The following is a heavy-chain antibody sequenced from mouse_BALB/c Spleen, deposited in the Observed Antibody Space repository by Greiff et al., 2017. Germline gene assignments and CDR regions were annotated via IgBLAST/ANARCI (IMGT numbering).Heavy chain of an antibody. V-gene: IGHV5-6-5*01. CDR3: AREMTLFAY. CDR2: ISSGGST. CDR1: GFTFSSYA. J-gene: IGHJ3*01. Sequence: DVMLVESGGGLVKPGGSLKLSCAASGFTFSSYAMSWVRQTPEKRLEWVASISSGGSTYYPDSVKGRFTISRDNARNILYLQMSSLRSEDTAMYYCAREMTLFAYWGQGTLVTVSA.